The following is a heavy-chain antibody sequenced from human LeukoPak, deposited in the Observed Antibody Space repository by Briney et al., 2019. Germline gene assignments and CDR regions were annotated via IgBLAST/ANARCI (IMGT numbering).Heavy chain of an antibody. V-gene: IGHV3-23*01. CDR1: GFTFSNYV. J-gene: IGHJ6*02. Sequence: GGSLRLSCAASGFTFSNYVMGWVRQAPGKGLEWVSAISGNSDGADSADSVRGRFTISRDNSKNTLYQQMNSLRAEDTAVYYCARDRTDIAAAGTLRPHYGMDVWGQGTTVTVSS. CDR3: ARDRTDIAAAGTLRPHYGMDV. CDR2: ISGNSDGA. D-gene: IGHD6-13*01.